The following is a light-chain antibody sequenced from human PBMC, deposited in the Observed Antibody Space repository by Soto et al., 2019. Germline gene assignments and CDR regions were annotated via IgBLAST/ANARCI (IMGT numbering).Light chain of an antibody. J-gene: IGKJ1*01. V-gene: IGKV1-5*01. CDR2: DAS. CDR1: QSISSW. CDR3: QQYKSYSRT. Sequence: DIQMTQSPSTLSASVGDRVTITCRASQSISSWLAWYQQKPGKAPKLLIYDASSLERGVPSRFSGSGAGTEFTLTISRLQPDDFATYYCQQYKSYSRTFGQGTKVEIK.